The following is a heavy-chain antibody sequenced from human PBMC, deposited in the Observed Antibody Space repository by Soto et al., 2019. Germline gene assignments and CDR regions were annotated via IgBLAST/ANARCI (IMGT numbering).Heavy chain of an antibody. V-gene: IGHV1-69*13. Sequence: SVKVSCKASGGTFSSYAISWVRQAPGQGLEWMGGIIPIFGTANYAQKFQGRVTITADESTSTAYMELSGLRSEDTAVYYCARDITSGYPLNYYYYYGMSVWGQGTRVTFSS. CDR2: IIPIFGTA. CDR1: GGTFSSYA. D-gene: IGHD3-3*01. CDR3: ARDITSGYPLNYYYYYGMSV. J-gene: IGHJ6*02.